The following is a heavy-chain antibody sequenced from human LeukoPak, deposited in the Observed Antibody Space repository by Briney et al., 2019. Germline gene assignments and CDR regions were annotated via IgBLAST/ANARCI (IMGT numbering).Heavy chain of an antibody. CDR1: GGSISSGGYY. J-gene: IGHJ4*02. Sequence: PSQTLSLTCTVSGGSISSGGYYWSWIRQHPGKGLEWIGHMYYSGSTYYNPSLKSRVTISVDTSKNQFSLKLSSVTAADTAVYYCARDLLNEGNHLDYWGQGTLVTVSS. V-gene: IGHV4-30-4*08. CDR2: MYYSGST. D-gene: IGHD4-23*01. CDR3: ARDLLNEGNHLDY.